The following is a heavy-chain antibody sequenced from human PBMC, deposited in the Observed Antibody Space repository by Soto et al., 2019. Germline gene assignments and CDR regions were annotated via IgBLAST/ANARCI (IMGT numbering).Heavy chain of an antibody. V-gene: IGHV1-3*04. CDR1: GYSFTSCA. CDR3: VRDRAAYCYLEP. D-gene: IGHD6-13*01. CDR2: INTDSGTT. J-gene: IGHJ2*01. Sequence: QVQVVQSGAEVKKPGASVRLSCKTSGYSFTSCALHWVRQAPGQGFEWMGWINTDSGTTKYSQKFQGRVTITRDASASTAYMELRRRSSQDTTIYYCVRDRAAYCYLEPWFRGTRVTVSS.